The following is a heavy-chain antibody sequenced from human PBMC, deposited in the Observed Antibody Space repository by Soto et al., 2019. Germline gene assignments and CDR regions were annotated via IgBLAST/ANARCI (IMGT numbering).Heavy chain of an antibody. CDR1: GFTFSSYA. CDR3: ARERDAFDI. Sequence: QVQLVESGGGVVQPGRSLRLSCAASGFTFSSYAMHWVRQAPGKGLEWVAVISYDGSNKYYADSVKGRFTISRDNSKNKLYLQMNSLRAEDTAVYYCARERDAFDIWGQGTMVTVSS. J-gene: IGHJ3*02. V-gene: IGHV3-30-3*01. CDR2: ISYDGSNK.